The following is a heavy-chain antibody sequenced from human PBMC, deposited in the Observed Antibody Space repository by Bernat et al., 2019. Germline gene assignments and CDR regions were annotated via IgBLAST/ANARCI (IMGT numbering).Heavy chain of an antibody. CDR1: GFTFGSYG. CDR3: AKDPYGGKFVSYFDY. Sequence: QVQLVESGGGVVQPGRSLRLSCAASGFTFGSYGMHWVRQAPGKGLEWVALISYDGSNKYSADSVKGRFTISRDNSKNTLYLQMNSLRAEDTAVYYWAKDPYGGKFVSYFDYWGQGTLVTVSS. CDR2: ISYDGSNK. V-gene: IGHV3-30*18. J-gene: IGHJ4*02. D-gene: IGHD4-17*01.